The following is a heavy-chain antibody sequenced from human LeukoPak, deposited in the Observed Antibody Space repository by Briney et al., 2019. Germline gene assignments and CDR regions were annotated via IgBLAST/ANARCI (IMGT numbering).Heavy chain of an antibody. J-gene: IGHJ4*02. CDR1: GYTLTGYG. V-gene: IGHV1-18*01. CDR3: ARVGAVAGGLDY. Sequence: ASVKVSCKASGYTLTGYGISWVRQAPGQGLEWMGWISAYNGNTNYAQKLQGRVTMTTDTSTSTAYMELRSLRSDDTAVCYCARVGAVAGGLDYWGQGTLVTVSS. CDR2: ISAYNGNT. D-gene: IGHD6-19*01.